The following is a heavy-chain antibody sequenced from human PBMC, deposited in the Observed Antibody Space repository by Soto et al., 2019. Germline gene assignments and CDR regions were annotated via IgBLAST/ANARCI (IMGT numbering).Heavy chain of an antibody. Sequence: QAQLVQSGAEVKEPGASVKVSCKASGYSFTTSGITWGRQAPGQGLEWMGWISTYNGNTNYAQKRHDRVTLTTDTSTSTAYRELRSLRSDHTAVYYCARRLYGDYDYWGQGTLVTVSS. CDR2: ISTYNGNT. J-gene: IGHJ4*02. CDR1: GYSFTTSG. V-gene: IGHV1-18*01. CDR3: ARRLYGDYDY. D-gene: IGHD4-17*01.